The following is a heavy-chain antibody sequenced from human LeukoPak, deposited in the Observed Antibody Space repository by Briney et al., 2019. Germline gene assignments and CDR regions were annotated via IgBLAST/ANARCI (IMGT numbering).Heavy chain of an antibody. Sequence: GGSLRLSCAASGFTFSSYAMIWVRQAPGKGLEWVSAISGSGGSTYYADSVKGRFTISRDNSKNTLYLQMNSLRAEDTAVYYCAKGYCSSTSCYARFDYWGQGTLVSVSS. CDR3: AKGYCSSTSCYARFDY. D-gene: IGHD2-2*01. CDR1: GFTFSSYA. J-gene: IGHJ4*02. V-gene: IGHV3-23*01. CDR2: ISGSGGST.